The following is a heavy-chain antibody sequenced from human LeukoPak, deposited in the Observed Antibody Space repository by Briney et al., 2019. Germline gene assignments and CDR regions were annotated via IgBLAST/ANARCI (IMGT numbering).Heavy chain of an antibody. CDR3: AKDRIAAAGTVDY. J-gene: IGHJ4*02. Sequence: GGSLRLSCAASGFTFSDYWLHWVRQVPGEGLVWVSGINTEGTSTFYADSVKGRFTISRDNAKNTLYLQMNSLRAEDTAIYYCAKDRIAAAGTVDYWGQGTLVTVSS. CDR2: INTEGTST. D-gene: IGHD6-13*01. V-gene: IGHV3-74*01. CDR1: GFTFSDYW.